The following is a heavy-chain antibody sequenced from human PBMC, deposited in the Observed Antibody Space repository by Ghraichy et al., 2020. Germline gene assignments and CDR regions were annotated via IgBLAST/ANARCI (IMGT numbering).Heavy chain of an antibody. CDR1: GGSISSSSYY. J-gene: IGHJ3*02. D-gene: IGHD5-18*01. CDR2: IYYSGRT. V-gene: IGHV4-39*01. CDR3: ARHQGDTAMVASGAFDI. Sequence: SETLSLTCTVSGGSISSSSYYWGWIRQPPGKGLEWIGSIYYSGRTYYNPSLKSRVTISVDTSKNQFSLKLSSGTAADTAVYYCARHQGDTAMVASGAFDIWGQGTMVTVSS.